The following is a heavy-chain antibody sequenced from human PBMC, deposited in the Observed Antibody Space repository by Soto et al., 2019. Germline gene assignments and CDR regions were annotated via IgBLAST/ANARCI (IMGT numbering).Heavy chain of an antibody. J-gene: IGHJ4*02. Sequence: PGGSLRLSCAASGFTFSSYGMHWVRQAPGKGLEWVAVISYDGSNKYYADSVKGRFTISRDNSKNTLYLQMNSLRAEDTAVYYCAKEHCGGDCYSLHYWGQGTLVTVSS. CDR3: AKEHCGGDCYSLHY. V-gene: IGHV3-30*18. CDR1: GFTFSSYG. D-gene: IGHD2-21*02. CDR2: ISYDGSNK.